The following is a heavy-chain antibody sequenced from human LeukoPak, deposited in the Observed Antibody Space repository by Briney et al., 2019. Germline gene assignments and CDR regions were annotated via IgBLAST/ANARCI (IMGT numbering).Heavy chain of an antibody. D-gene: IGHD3-10*01. CDR3: ARNTDYYGSGTYGYFDH. CDR2: IYSGGTT. V-gene: IGHV3-53*01. CDR1: GLAVSSTF. J-gene: IGHJ2*01. Sequence: GGSLRLFCAPSGLAVSSTFMSWGRQAPGRGLEWVSIIYSGGTTHYADSVKGRFTISRDNAKNMLYLQMDSLRVGDTAIYYCARNTDYYGSGTYGYFDHWGRGTLVTVSS.